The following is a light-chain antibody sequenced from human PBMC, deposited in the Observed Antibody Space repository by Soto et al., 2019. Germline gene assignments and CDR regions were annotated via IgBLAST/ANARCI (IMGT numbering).Light chain of an antibody. CDR1: QSITTY. Sequence: DIQMTQSPSSLSASVGDRVTITCRASQSITTYLNWYQQKPGKAPKLLIYAASSLQSGVPSRFSGRGSGTDFTLTISSMQPEDFATYYCQQSYNTPLTFGHGTKVDIK. V-gene: IGKV1-39*01. CDR3: QQSYNTPLT. J-gene: IGKJ3*01. CDR2: AAS.